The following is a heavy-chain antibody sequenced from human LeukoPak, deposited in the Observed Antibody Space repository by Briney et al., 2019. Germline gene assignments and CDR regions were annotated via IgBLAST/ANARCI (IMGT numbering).Heavy chain of an antibody. CDR1: GFTFSSYG. Sequence: GGSLRLSCAASGFTFSSYGMHWVRQAPGKGLERVALVWYDGSDKFYEDSVKGRFTISRDNSKNTLYLQMNSLRAEDTAVYYCARDRSYGSGNYYPDYWGQGTLVSVSS. CDR2: VWYDGSDK. J-gene: IGHJ4*02. CDR3: ARDRSYGSGNYYPDY. D-gene: IGHD3-10*01. V-gene: IGHV3-33*01.